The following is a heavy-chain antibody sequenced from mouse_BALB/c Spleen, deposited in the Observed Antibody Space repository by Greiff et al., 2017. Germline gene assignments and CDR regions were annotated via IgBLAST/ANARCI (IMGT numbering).Heavy chain of an antibody. CDR1: GFTFSSYY. Sequence: EVKLQESGGGLVKLGGSLKLSCAASGFTFSSYYMSWVRQTPEKRLELVAAINSNGGSTYYPDTVKGRFTISRDNAKNTLYLQMSSLKSEDTALYYCARPFITTATMDYWGQGTSVTVSS. CDR3: ARPFITTATMDY. CDR2: INSNGGST. D-gene: IGHD1-2*01. V-gene: IGHV5-6-2*01. J-gene: IGHJ4*01.